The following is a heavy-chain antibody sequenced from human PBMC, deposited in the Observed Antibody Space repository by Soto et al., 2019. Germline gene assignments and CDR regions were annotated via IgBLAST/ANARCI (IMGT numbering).Heavy chain of an antibody. CDR2: IYYSGST. Sequence: QVQLQESGPGLVKPSETLSLTCTVSGGSISSYYWSWIRQPPGKGLEWIGYIYYSGSTNYNPSLKSRVTITVDTSKNQFSLKLSSVTAADTAVYYWARDLRGMVDIFLDRNWFDPWGQGTLVTVSS. J-gene: IGHJ5*02. CDR3: ARDLRGMVDIFLDRNWFDP. V-gene: IGHV4-59*01. CDR1: GGSISSYY. D-gene: IGHD2-2*03.